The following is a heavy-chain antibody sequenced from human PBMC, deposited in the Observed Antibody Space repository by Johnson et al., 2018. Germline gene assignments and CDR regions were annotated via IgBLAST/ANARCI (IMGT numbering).Heavy chain of an antibody. J-gene: IGHJ6*02. CDR2: IRSKAYGGTT. D-gene: IGHD4-11*01. V-gene: IGHV3-49*03. CDR1: GFTFGDYA. CDR3: TRDDYSNYVIYYYYGMDV. Sequence: VQLVQSGGGLVQPGRSLRLSCTASGFTFGDYAMSWFRQAPGKGLEWVGFIRSKAYGGTTEYAAAVKGRFTISRDDSKSIAYLQMNSLKTEDTAVYYCTRDDYSNYVIYYYYGMDVWGQGTTVTVSS.